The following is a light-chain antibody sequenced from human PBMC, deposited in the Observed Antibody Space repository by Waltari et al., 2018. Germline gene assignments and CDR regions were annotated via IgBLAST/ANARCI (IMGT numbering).Light chain of an antibody. J-gene: IGKJ2*01. V-gene: IGKV1-39*01. CDR2: AAS. CDR1: QSISSY. Sequence: DIQMTQSPSSLSAAVGGRVTITCRASQSISSYLNWYQQKQEKSPKLLIYAASSLQSVVPSRFSGSRSETDFTLTISNMQPEDFAPSYCQQSYNNPYTFGQGTRLYIK. CDR3: QQSYNNPYT.